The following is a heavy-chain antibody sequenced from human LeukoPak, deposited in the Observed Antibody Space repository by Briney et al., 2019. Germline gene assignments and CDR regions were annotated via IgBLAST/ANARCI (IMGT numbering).Heavy chain of an antibody. Sequence: TGGSLRLSCAASGFTFSNAWMSWVRQAPGKGLEWVGRIKSKTDGGTTDYAAPVKGRFTISRDDSKNTLYLQMNNLKTEDTAVYYCTTVRVALMVYAINYYYYMDVWGKGTTVTVSS. CDR1: GFTFSNAW. V-gene: IGHV3-15*01. CDR3: TTVRVALMVYAINYYYYMDV. J-gene: IGHJ6*03. CDR2: IKSKTDGGTT. D-gene: IGHD2-8*01.